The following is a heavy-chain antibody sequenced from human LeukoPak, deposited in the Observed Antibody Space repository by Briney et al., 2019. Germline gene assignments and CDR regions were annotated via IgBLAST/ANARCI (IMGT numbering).Heavy chain of an antibody. J-gene: IGHJ5*02. CDR3: ARGGSYSSSWYVEGNWFDP. V-gene: IGHV3-30-3*01. CDR1: GFTFSSYA. CDR2: ISYDGSNK. Sequence: PGRSLRLSCAASGFTFSSYAMHWVRQAPGKGLEWVAVISYDGSNKYYADSVKGRFTISRDNSKNTLYLQMNSLRAEDTAVYYCARGGSYSSSWYVEGNWFDPWGQGTLVTVSS. D-gene: IGHD6-13*01.